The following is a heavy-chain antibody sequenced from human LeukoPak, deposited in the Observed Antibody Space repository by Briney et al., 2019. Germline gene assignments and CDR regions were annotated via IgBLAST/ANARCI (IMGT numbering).Heavy chain of an antibody. D-gene: IGHD3-3*01. Sequence: GGSLRLSCAASGFTFSSYGMHWVRQAPGKGLEWVAVISYDGSNKYYADSVRGRFTISRDNAKNSLYLQMNSLRAEDTAVYYCARDRAWNYFDYWGQGTLVTVSS. CDR3: ARDRAWNYFDY. J-gene: IGHJ4*02. V-gene: IGHV3-30*03. CDR1: GFTFSSYG. CDR2: ISYDGSNK.